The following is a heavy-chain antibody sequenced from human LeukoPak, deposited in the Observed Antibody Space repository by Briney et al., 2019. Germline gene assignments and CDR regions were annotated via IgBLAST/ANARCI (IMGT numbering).Heavy chain of an antibody. D-gene: IGHD4-17*01. V-gene: IGHV2-5*02. Sequence: ESGPTLVNPTQTLTLTCTFSGFSLSTSGVGVGWIRQPPGKALEWLALIYWDDDKRYSPSLRSRLTITKDTSKNQVVLTMTNMDPVDTATNYCAHRPLRLHGDYTYFDYWGQGTLVTVSS. CDR2: IYWDDDK. CDR3: AHRPLRLHGDYTYFDY. J-gene: IGHJ4*02. CDR1: GFSLSTSGVG.